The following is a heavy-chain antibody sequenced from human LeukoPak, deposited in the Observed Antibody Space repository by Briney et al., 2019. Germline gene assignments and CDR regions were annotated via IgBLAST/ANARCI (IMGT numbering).Heavy chain of an antibody. J-gene: IGHJ4*02. Sequence: SETLSLTCAVYGGSFSGYYWSWIRQPPGKGLEWIGYIYYSGSTYYNPSLKSRVTISVDTSKNQFSLKLSSVTAADTAVYYCARSSINVLMVFLDYWGQGTLVTVSS. V-gene: IGHV4-30-4*08. CDR2: IYYSGST. D-gene: IGHD2-8*01. CDR1: GGSFSGYY. CDR3: ARSSINVLMVFLDY.